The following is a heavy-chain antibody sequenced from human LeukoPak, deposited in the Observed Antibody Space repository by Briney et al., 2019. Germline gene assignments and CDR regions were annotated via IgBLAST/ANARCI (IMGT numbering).Heavy chain of an antibody. Sequence: GGSLRLSCAASGFPFCNYPMSWVRQAPGEGLGWVSPISDSGGRKHSPDTVKGRFTISRDNSKSRLYLQMSSLSAQDTAVYFCANEGIHMYSDYWGQGTLVTVSS. V-gene: IGHV3-23*01. CDR1: GFPFCNYP. J-gene: IGHJ4*02. CDR3: ANEGIHMYSDY. D-gene: IGHD2-21*01. CDR2: ISDSGGRK.